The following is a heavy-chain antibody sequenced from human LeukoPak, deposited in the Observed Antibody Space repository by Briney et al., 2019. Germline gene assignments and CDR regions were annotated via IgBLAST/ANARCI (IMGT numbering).Heavy chain of an antibody. CDR3: VRENHGSFDY. CDR1: GFSFTSYE. D-gene: IGHD1-14*01. CDR2: IGSSGATM. Sequence: GGSLRLSCAASGFSFTSYEMNWVRQAPGKGLEWVSYIGSSGATMVYADSVKGRFTISRDTAKNSLYLQMNSLRAEDTAVYYCVRENHGSFDYWGQGSLVTVSS. J-gene: IGHJ4*02. V-gene: IGHV3-48*03.